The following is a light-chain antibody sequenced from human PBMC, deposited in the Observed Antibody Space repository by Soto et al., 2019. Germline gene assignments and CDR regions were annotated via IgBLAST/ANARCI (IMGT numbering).Light chain of an antibody. CDR3: QQYGSSPAYT. V-gene: IGKV3-20*01. J-gene: IGKJ2*01. CDR2: GGS. CDR1: QSVSSSY. Sequence: EIVLTQSPGTLSLSPGERATLSCRASQSVSSSYLAWYQQKPGQAPRLLIYGGSSRATGIPDRFSGSGSGTDFTLTISRLEPEDFAVYYCQQYGSSPAYTFGQGTKLEIK.